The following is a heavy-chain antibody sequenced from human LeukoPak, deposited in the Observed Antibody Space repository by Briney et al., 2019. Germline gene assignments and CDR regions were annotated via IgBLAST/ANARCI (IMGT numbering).Heavy chain of an antibody. V-gene: IGHV3-30*18. J-gene: IGHJ6*03. CDR1: GFTFSSHD. Sequence: GGSLRLSCAASGFTFSSHDMHLVRQAPGKGLEWVSFISYDGGKKDYADSVKARFTICRDNSKTTLHLQINSLTPDDTSVYYCAKDGWLTRILYYRDVWGKGTTVTISS. D-gene: IGHD2-15*01. CDR2: ISYDGGKK. CDR3: AKDGWLTRILYYRDV.